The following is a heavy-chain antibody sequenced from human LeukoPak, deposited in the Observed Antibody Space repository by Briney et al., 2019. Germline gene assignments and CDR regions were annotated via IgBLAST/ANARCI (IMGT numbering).Heavy chain of an antibody. J-gene: IGHJ6*03. CDR1: GFTFSSYA. CDR2: IYYSGST. CDR3: ARHKGNDFWSGYTYYYYYMDV. D-gene: IGHD3-3*01. Sequence: GSLRLSCAASGFTFSSYAMSWVRQPPGKGLEWIGSIYYSGSTYYNPSLKSRVTISVDTSKNQFSLKLSSVTAADTAVYYCARHKGNDFWSGYTYYYYYMDVWGKGTTVTVSS. V-gene: IGHV4-39*01.